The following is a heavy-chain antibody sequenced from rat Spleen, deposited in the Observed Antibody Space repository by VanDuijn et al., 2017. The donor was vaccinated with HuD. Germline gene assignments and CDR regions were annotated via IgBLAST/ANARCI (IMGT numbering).Heavy chain of an antibody. CDR1: GFTFGDFY. CDR3: TRRGFLSDWYFDF. V-gene: IGHV5-29*01. CDR2: ISYDGSST. Sequence: EVQLVESDGGLVQPGRSLKLSCAASGFTFGDFYMAWVRQAPAKGLEWLATISYDGSSTYYRDSVKGRFTISRNNVKGTLYLQMDSLRSEDTATYFCTRRGFLSDWYFDFWGPGTMVTVSS. J-gene: IGHJ1*01. D-gene: IGHD4-4*01.